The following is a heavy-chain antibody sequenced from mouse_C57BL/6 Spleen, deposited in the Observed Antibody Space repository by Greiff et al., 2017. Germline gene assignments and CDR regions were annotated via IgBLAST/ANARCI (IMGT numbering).Heavy chain of an antibody. CDR3: ARDYGNYVGDY. V-gene: IGHV5-17*01. CDR2: ISSGSSTI. D-gene: IGHD2-1*01. J-gene: IGHJ2*01. Sequence: DVHLVESGGGLVKPGGSLKLSCAASGFTFSDYGMHWVRQAPEKGLEWVAYISSGSSTIYYADTVKGRFTISRDNAKNTLFLQMTSLRSEDTAMYYCARDYGNYVGDYWGQGTTLTVSS. CDR1: GFTFSDYG.